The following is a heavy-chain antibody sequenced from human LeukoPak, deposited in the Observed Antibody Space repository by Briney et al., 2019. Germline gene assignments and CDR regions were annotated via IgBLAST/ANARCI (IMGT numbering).Heavy chain of an antibody. CDR3: ARVDYDVLTGYQNYFQY. J-gene: IGHJ4*02. D-gene: IGHD3-9*01. V-gene: IGHV3-21*01. CDR1: GFTFSKYS. CDR2: ISSSSAYI. Sequence: GGSLTLSCAASGFTFSKYSMKWVRQAQGEGLEGVSYISSSSAYINYKDYVRGRVTISRDNGEKSVYMQMKSLRAEDTAVYYCARVDYDVLTGYQNYFQYWGQGTLVTVSS.